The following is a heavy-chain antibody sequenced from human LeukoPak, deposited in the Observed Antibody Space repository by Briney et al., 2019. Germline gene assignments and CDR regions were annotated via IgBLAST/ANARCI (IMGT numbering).Heavy chain of an antibody. CDR3: ARDTDCSYYYYYYGMDV. CDR1: GFIVSSNY. V-gene: IGHV3-30-3*01. CDR2: ISYDGSNK. J-gene: IGHJ6*02. D-gene: IGHD4-11*01. Sequence: PGGSLRLSCAASGFIVSSNYMSWVRQAPGKGLEWVAVISYDGSNKYYADSVKGRFTISRDNSKNTLYLQMNSLRAEDTAVYYCARDTDCSYYYYYYGMDVWGQGTTVTVSS.